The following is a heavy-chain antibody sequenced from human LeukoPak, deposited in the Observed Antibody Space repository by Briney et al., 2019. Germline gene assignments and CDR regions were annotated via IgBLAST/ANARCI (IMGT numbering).Heavy chain of an antibody. CDR2: INHSGST. D-gene: IGHD1-20*01. J-gene: IGHJ4*02. V-gene: IGHV4-34*01. CDR1: GGSFSGYY. Sequence: SETLSLTCAVYGGSFSGYYWSWIRQPPGKGLEWIGEINHSGSTNYNPSLKSRVTISVDTSKNQFSLKLSSVTAADTAVYYCARDGIPYFDYWGQGTLVTVSS. CDR3: ARDGIPYFDY.